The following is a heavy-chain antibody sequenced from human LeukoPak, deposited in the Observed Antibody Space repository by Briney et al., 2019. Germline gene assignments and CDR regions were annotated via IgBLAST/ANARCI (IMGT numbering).Heavy chain of an antibody. J-gene: IGHJ3*02. CDR1: GFTFSSYG. CDR2: IWYDGGNK. D-gene: IGHD3-3*01. Sequence: PGGSLRLSCAASGFTFSSYGMHWVRQAPGKGLEWVAVIWYDGGNKYYADSVKGRFTISRDNSKNTLYLQMNSLRAEDTAVYYCAKDLNQYYDFWSGYYGNAFDIWGQGTMVTVSS. V-gene: IGHV3-33*06. CDR3: AKDLNQYYDFWSGYYGNAFDI.